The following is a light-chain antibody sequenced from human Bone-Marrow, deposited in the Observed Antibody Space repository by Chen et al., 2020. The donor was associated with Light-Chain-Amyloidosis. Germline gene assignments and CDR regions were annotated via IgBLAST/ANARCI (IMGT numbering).Light chain of an antibody. CDR3: SSYGSSSPLN. V-gene: IGLV2-14*01. Sequence: SALPHPSSVSGSPGPSSTTSSTGTTSDVGRSNYVSWYQQPPGEVPKLMIYDVSNRPSGVSDRFSGSKSGNTASLTISGLQAEDEADYYCSSYGSSSPLNFGTGTKVTVL. J-gene: IGLJ1*01. CDR2: DVS. CDR1: TSDVGRSNY.